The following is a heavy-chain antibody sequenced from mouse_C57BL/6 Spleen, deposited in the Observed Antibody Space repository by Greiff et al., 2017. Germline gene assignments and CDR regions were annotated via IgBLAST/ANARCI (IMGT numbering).Heavy chain of an antibody. J-gene: IGHJ3*01. CDR1: GYTFTSYW. CDR3: TKMSGYDYEGFAY. D-gene: IGHD2-4*01. V-gene: IGHV1-5*01. Sequence: EVQLQQSGTVLARPGASVKMSCKTSGYTFTSYWMHWVKQRPGQGLEWIGAIYPGNSDTSYNQKFKGKAKLTAVTSASTAYMELSSLTNEDSAVYYCTKMSGYDYEGFAYWGQGTLVTVSA. CDR2: IYPGNSDT.